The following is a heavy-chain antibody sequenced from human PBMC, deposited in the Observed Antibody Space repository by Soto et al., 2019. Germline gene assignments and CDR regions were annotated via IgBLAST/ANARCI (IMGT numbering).Heavy chain of an antibody. CDR3: ARQRIAAAGSGSYYYYYGMDV. J-gene: IGHJ6*02. CDR2: IYYSGST. D-gene: IGHD6-13*01. V-gene: IGHV4-31*03. Sequence: SETLSLTCTFSVGSISSSSYYWSGIRHHPGKGLDCIGYIYYSGSTYYNPSLKSRVTISVDTSKNQFSLKLSSVTAADTAVYYCARQRIAAAGSGSYYYYYGMDVWGQGTTVTVSS. CDR1: VGSISSSSYY.